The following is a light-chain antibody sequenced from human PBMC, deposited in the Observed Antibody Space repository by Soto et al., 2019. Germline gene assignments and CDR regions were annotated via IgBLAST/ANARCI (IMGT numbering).Light chain of an antibody. V-gene: IGKV1-27*01. Sequence: IRMTQSPSALSASVGDRVTISCRASHVISNYLAWYRQKPGKVPKLLIYAASTLQSGVPSRFSGSGSGTDFTLTISSLQPEDVATYYCQKYNSAPLTFGGGTKVDIK. J-gene: IGKJ4*01. CDR1: HVISNY. CDR3: QKYNSAPLT. CDR2: AAS.